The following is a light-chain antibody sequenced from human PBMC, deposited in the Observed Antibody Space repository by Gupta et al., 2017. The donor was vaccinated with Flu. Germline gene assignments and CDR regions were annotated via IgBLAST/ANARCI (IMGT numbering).Light chain of an antibody. J-gene: IGLJ3*02. CDR2: MNN. V-gene: IGLV1-47*01. Sequence: QSVLTQPPSASGTPGQRVTISCSGSSSNIGSNYVYWYQQLPGTAPHLLIYMNNHRPSGVPQRVSASKSGSAAALTISGLRSEDEADYYCSAVYDSLIGWVFGGGTKLTVL. CDR1: SSNIGSNY. CDR3: SAVYDSLIGWV.